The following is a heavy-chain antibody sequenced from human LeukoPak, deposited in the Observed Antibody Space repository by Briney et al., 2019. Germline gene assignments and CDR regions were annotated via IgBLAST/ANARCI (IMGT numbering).Heavy chain of an antibody. CDR1: GGSFSGYY. V-gene: IGHV4-34*01. CDR2: INHSGST. CDR3: ARVKPHSSSWYWYRPNWFDP. Sequence: KTSETLSLTCAVYGGSFSGYYWSWIRQPPGKGLEWIGEINHSGSTSYNPSLKSRVTISVDTSKNQFSLKLSSVTAADTAVYYCARVKPHSSSWYWYRPNWFDPWGQGTLVTVSS. D-gene: IGHD6-13*01. J-gene: IGHJ5*02.